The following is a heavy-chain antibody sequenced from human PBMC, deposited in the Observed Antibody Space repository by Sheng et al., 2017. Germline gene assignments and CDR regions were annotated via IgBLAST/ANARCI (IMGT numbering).Heavy chain of an antibody. CDR1: GFTFSSYS. D-gene: IGHD6-6*01. V-gene: IGHV3-21*01. Sequence: EVQLVESGGGLVKPGGSLRLSCAASGFTFSSYSMNWVRQAPGKGLEWVSSISSSSSYIYYADSVKGRFTISRDNAKNSLYLQMNSLRAEDTAVYYCAREKLVEPGGLDYWGQGTLVTVSS. CDR2: ISSSSSYI. J-gene: IGHJ4*02. CDR3: AREKLVEPGGLDY.